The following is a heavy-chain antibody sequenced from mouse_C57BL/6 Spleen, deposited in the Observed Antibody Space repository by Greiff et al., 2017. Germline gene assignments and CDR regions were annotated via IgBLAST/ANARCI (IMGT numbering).Heavy chain of an antibody. CDR2: ISNLAYSI. CDR1: GFTFSDYG. D-gene: IGHD1-1*01. V-gene: IGHV5-15*04. Sequence: EVKLMESGGGLVQPGGSLKLSCAASGFTFSDYGMAWVRQAPRKGPEWVAFISNLAYSIYYADTVTGRFTISRENAKNTLCLEMSSLRSEDTAMYYCARRGSYYYGSSSYWYFDVWGTGTTVTVSS. J-gene: IGHJ1*03. CDR3: ARRGSYYYGSSSYWYFDV.